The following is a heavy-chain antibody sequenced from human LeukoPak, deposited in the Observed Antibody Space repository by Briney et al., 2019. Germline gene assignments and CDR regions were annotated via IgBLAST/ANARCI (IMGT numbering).Heavy chain of an antibody. J-gene: IGHJ4*02. Sequence: GGSLRLSCAASGFTFSRHNMIWVRQAPGKGLEWVSYISSSSSNKYYADSVKGRFTISRDNAKNSLYLQMNSLRAEDTAVYYCARVAVAGYWGQGTLVTVSP. D-gene: IGHD6-19*01. V-gene: IGHV3-21*05. CDR3: ARVAVAGY. CDR2: ISSSSSNK. CDR1: GFTFSRHN.